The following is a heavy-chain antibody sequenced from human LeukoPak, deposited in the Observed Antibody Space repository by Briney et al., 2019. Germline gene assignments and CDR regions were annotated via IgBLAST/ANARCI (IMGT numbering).Heavy chain of an antibody. D-gene: IGHD3-16*01. J-gene: IGHJ4*02. CDR1: GYTFTSYY. CDR3: ARAGYEELGGYFDY. CDR2: INPNSGGT. V-gene: IGHV1-2*02. Sequence: ASVKVSCKASGYTFTSYYMHWVRQAPGQGLEWMGWINPNSGGTNYAQKFQGRVTMTRDTSISTAYMELSRLRSDDTAVYYCARAGYEELGGYFDYWGQGTLVTVSS.